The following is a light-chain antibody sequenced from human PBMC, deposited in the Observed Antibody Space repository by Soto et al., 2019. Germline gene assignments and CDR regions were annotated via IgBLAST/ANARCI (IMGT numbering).Light chain of an antibody. V-gene: IGKV1-9*01. J-gene: IGKJ2*01. CDR1: QGISTY. CDR3: QQLTHYPFT. Sequence: DLQLTQSPSFLSASVGDRVTITCQASQGISTYLAWYQQKPGKAPKLLIYAASTLQTGVPSRFSGSGSGTEFSLAISSVQPEDFATYTCQQLTHYPFTFGQGTKLEIK. CDR2: AAS.